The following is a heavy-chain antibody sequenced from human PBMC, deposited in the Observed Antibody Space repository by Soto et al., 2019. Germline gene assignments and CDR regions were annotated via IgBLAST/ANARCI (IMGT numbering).Heavy chain of an antibody. Sequence: GGSLRLSCAASGFTFSSYGMHWVRQAPGKGLEWVAVTSYDGSNKYYADSVKGRFTISRDNSKNTLYLQMNSLRAEDTAVYYCAKDLDDSSGYYSSFDYWGQGTLVTVSS. D-gene: IGHD3-22*01. V-gene: IGHV3-30*18. CDR3: AKDLDDSSGYYSSFDY. CDR2: TSYDGSNK. CDR1: GFTFSSYG. J-gene: IGHJ4*02.